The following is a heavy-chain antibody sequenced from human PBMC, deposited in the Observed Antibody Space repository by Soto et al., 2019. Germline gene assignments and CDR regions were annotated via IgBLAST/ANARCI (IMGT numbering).Heavy chain of an antibody. CDR3: TRRALVDV. CDR2: IKNKADGGTT. Sequence: EVQLVESGGDLVKPGGCLRLSCAASGITFTNAWMSWVRQAPGKGLEWVGRIKNKADGGTTDYAAPVRGRFTISRDDSKNTLFLQMNSLETEDTAVYYCTRRALVDVWGQGTTVTVSS. J-gene: IGHJ6*02. V-gene: IGHV3-15*01. CDR1: GITFTNAW.